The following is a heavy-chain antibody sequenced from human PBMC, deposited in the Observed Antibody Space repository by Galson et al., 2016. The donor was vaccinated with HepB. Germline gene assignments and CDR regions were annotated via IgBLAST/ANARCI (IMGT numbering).Heavy chain of an antibody. Sequence: SLRLSCAASGFTLSSYSMNWVRQAPGTGLEWLAYTGSSGGTIHYADSVKGRFTVSRDTAKNSLYLQMSSLRDEDTALYYCARDICVGATTPHCPDAFDVWGQGTMVTVSS. CDR2: TGSSGGTI. D-gene: IGHD1-26*01. CDR1: GFTLSSYS. CDR3: ARDICVGATTPHCPDAFDV. V-gene: IGHV3-48*02. J-gene: IGHJ3*01.